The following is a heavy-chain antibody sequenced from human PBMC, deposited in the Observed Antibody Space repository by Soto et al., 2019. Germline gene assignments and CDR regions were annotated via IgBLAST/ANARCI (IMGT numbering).Heavy chain of an antibody. CDR2: IYSSGST. Sequence: QVQLQESGPGLVKPSETLSLTCTVSGGSVSSGRFYWSWIRQPPRKGLEWIGYIYSSGSTKYNPSLRSRVTISVDTSKNQFSLKLTSVTAADTAVYYCARSGSGSGWLGGQGTLVTVSS. V-gene: IGHV4-61*01. D-gene: IGHD6-19*01. CDR1: GGSVSSGRFY. J-gene: IGHJ4*02. CDR3: ARSGSGSGWL.